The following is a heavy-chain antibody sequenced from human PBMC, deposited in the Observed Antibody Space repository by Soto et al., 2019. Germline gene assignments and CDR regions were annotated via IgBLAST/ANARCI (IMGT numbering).Heavy chain of an antibody. CDR2: IKQDGSEK. D-gene: IGHD3-3*01. CDR3: ARIGITIFGVVINAFDI. CDR1: GFTFSSYW. J-gene: IGHJ3*02. V-gene: IGHV3-7*01. Sequence: GGSLRLSCAASGFTFSSYWMSWVRQAPGKGLEWVANIKQDGSEKYYVDSVKGRFTISRDNAKNSLYLQMNSLRAEDTAVYYCARIGITIFGVVINAFDIWGQGRMVTVSS.